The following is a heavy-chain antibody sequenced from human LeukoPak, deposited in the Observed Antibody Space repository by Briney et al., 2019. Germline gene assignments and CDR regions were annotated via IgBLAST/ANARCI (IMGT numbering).Heavy chain of an antibody. CDR3: LGRVSYTRSWSSFDY. V-gene: IGHV4-39*01. CDR1: GGSISSGSYF. CDR2: VYHSGST. Sequence: SETLSLTCTVSGGSISSGSYFWGWVRQPPGKGLEWIGSVYHSGSTYYNPSLKSQVTISVDTSKNQFSLKLSSVTAADTAVYYCLGRVSYTRSWSSFDYWGQGTLVTVSS. D-gene: IGHD6-13*01. J-gene: IGHJ4*02.